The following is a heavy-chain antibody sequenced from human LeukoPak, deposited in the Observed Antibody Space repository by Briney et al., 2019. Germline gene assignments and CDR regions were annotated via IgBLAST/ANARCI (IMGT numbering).Heavy chain of an antibody. CDR1: GGSISSYY. J-gene: IGHJ4*02. CDR3: ARGFTPYYFDY. Sequence: SETLSLTCTVSGGSISSYYWSWIRQPPGKGLEWIGYIYYSGSTDYSPSLKSRVTISVDTSKNQFSLNHPFSLNLSSVTAADTAVYYCARGFTPYYFDYWGQGTLVTVSS. D-gene: IGHD2-15*01. CDR2: IYYSGST. V-gene: IGHV4-59*01.